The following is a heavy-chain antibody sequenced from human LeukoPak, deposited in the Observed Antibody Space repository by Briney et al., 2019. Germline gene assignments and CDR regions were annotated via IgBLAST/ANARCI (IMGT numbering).Heavy chain of an antibody. D-gene: IGHD2-2*01. CDR2: MNPNSGNT. CDR1: GYTFTSYD. Sequence: GASEKVSCKASGYTFTSYDINSVRQAPGHRLEWMGWMNPNSGNTGYAQKFQGGVTMTRNTSISTAYMELSSLRSEDTAVYYCARGGIVVVPAAMRWFDRWGQASLVTVSS. J-gene: IGHJ5*02. V-gene: IGHV1-8*01. CDR3: ARGGIVVVPAAMRWFDR.